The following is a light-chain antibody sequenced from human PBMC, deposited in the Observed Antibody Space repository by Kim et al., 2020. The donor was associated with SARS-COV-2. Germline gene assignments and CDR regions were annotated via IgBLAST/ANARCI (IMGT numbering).Light chain of an antibody. CDR2: WAS. Sequence: ERATINGKSSQSVSYNSKNCLSWYQQKPGQPPKLLVYWASTRQSGVPDRFRGSGSGTDFTLTISSLQAEDVAVYYCQQYNDTPWTFGQGTKVDIK. V-gene: IGKV4-1*01. CDR1: QSVSYNSKNC. J-gene: IGKJ1*01. CDR3: QQYNDTPWT.